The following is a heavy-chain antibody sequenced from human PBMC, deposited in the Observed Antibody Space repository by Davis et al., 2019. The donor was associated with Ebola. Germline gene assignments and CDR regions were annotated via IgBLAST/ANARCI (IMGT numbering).Heavy chain of an antibody. V-gene: IGHV1-3*01. D-gene: IGHD1-26*01. Sequence: ASVKVSCKASGYTFTRSGLHWVRLAPGQGLEWMGWINPDNGNTKYSQKFQGRVTITGDTSASTAYMELSSLKSEDTAVYYCARDGRYSASSFDYWGQGTLVTVSS. CDR1: GYTFTRSG. CDR2: INPDNGNT. J-gene: IGHJ4*02. CDR3: ARDGRYSASSFDY.